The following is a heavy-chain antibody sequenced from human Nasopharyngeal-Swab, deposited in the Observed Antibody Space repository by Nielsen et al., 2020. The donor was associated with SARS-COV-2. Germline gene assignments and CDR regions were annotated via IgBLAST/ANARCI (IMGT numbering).Heavy chain of an antibody. V-gene: IGHV1-24*01. CDR1: GGTFSSYA. CDR2: FDPEDGET. J-gene: IGHJ4*02. Sequence: ASVKVSCKASGGTFSSYAISWVRQAPGKGLEWVGGFDPEDGETIYAQKFQGRVTMTEDTSTDTAYMELSSLTSEDTAVYYCTTVAGSYGRFDYWGQGTLVTVSS. D-gene: IGHD1-26*01. CDR3: TTVAGSYGRFDY.